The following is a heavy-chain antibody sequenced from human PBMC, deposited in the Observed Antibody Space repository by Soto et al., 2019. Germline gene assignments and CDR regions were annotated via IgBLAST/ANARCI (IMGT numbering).Heavy chain of an antibody. D-gene: IGHD6-6*01. J-gene: IGHJ4*02. V-gene: IGHV3-23*01. CDR3: AKDQNISPRSAYSSSSRFDY. CDR1: GFTFSSYA. Sequence: GGSLRLSCAASGFTFSSYAMSWVRQAPGKGLEWVSAISGSGGSTYYADSVKGRFTISRDNSKNTLYLQMNSLRAEDTAVYYCAKDQNISPRSAYSSSSRFDYWGQGTLVTVSS. CDR2: ISGSGGST.